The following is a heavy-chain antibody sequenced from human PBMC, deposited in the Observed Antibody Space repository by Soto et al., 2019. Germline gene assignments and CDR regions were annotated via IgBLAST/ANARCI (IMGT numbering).Heavy chain of an antibody. D-gene: IGHD3-22*01. V-gene: IGHV4-61*01. CDR2: IYYSGST. Sequence: PSETLSLTCTVSGGSVSSGSYYWSWIRQPPGKGLEWIGYIYYSGSTNYNPSLKSRVTISVDTSKNQFSLKLSSVTAADTAVYYCARSPYYYDSSGYFDYWGQGTLVTVSS. CDR1: GGSVSSGSYY. CDR3: ARSPYYYDSSGYFDY. J-gene: IGHJ4*02.